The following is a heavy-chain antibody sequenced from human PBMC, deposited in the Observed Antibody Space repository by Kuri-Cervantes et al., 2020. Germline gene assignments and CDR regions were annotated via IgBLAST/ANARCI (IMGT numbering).Heavy chain of an antibody. V-gene: IGHV3-48*02. J-gene: IGHJ4*02. CDR2: ISSSSSTI. D-gene: IGHD3-22*01. CDR3: ARDHSDYYDSSGYYRHVDY. CDR1: CFPFSSYS. Sequence: GWSLRLPCAASCFPFSSYSMNWVRQAPGKGLEWVSYISSSSSTIYYADSVKGRFTISRDNAKNSLYLQMNSLRDEDTAVYYCARDHSDYYDSSGYYRHVDYWGQGTLVTVSS.